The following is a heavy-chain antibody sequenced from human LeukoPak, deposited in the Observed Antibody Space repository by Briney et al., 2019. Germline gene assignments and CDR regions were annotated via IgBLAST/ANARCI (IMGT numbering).Heavy chain of an antibody. D-gene: IGHD4-17*01. CDR3: AKDLHDYGDYVGWFDS. Sequence: PGGSLRLSCAASGFTFGSYAMDWVRQAPGKGLEWVSAISGSGGSAYYADSVKGRFTISRDNSKYTLYLQMNSLRAEDTAVYYCAKDLHDYGDYVGWFDSWGHGTLVTVSS. CDR1: GFTFGSYA. J-gene: IGHJ5*01. V-gene: IGHV3-23*01. CDR2: ISGSGGSA.